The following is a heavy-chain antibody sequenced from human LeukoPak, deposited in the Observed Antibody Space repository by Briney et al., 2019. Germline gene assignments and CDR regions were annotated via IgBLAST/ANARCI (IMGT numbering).Heavy chain of an antibody. Sequence: GASVKVSCKASGYTFTSYGISWVRQAPGQELEWMGWISAFNGNTNYAQKLQGRVTMTTDTCTSTAYMELRSLRSDDTAVYYCATPYGYSSGWYDYYGMDVWGQGTTVTVSS. D-gene: IGHD6-19*01. V-gene: IGHV1-18*01. CDR3: ATPYGYSSGWYDYYGMDV. CDR1: GYTFTSYG. CDR2: ISAFNGNT. J-gene: IGHJ6*02.